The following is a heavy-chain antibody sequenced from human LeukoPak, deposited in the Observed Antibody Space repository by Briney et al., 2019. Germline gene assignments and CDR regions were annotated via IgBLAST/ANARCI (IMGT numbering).Heavy chain of an antibody. CDR3: ARGGYYDSSGYYRGEFDY. J-gene: IGHJ4*02. CDR2: INHSGST. CDR1: GGSFSGYY. D-gene: IGHD3-22*01. V-gene: IGHV4-34*01. Sequence: PSETLSLTCAVYGGSFSGYYWSWIRQPPGKGLEWIGEINHSGSTNYNPSLKSRVTISVDTSKNQFSLKLSSVTAADTAVYYCARGGYYDSSGYYRGEFDYWGQGTLVTVSS.